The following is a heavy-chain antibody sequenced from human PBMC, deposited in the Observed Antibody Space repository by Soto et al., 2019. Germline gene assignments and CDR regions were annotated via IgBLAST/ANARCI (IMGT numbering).Heavy chain of an antibody. Sequence: SETLSLTCTVSGGSISSGGYYWSWIRQHPGEGLEWIGYIYYSGSTYYNPSLKSRVTISVDTSKNQFSLKLSSVTAADTAVYYCARDFFSPLCSGGSCYWFDPWGQGTLVTVSS. D-gene: IGHD2-15*01. J-gene: IGHJ5*02. CDR1: GGSISSGGYY. CDR2: IYYSGST. CDR3: ARDFFSPLCSGGSCYWFDP. V-gene: IGHV4-31*03.